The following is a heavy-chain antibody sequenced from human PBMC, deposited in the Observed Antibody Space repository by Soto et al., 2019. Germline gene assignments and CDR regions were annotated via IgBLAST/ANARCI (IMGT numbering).Heavy chain of an antibody. CDR1: GFTFGSYA. CDR2: ISGGGTTT. CDR3: AKDWTSI. D-gene: IGHD3-3*01. J-gene: IGHJ3*02. Sequence: GGSLRLSCAASGFTFGSYAMSWVRQAPGKGLEWVSVISGGGTTTYYADSVKGRFTISRDNSKNTLYLQTNSLRDEDTAVYYCAKDWTSIWGQGTMVTVSS. V-gene: IGHV3-23*01.